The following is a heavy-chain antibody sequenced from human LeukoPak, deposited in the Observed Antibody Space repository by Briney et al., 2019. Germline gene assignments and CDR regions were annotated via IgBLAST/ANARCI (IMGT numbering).Heavy chain of an antibody. Sequence: ASVKVSCKASGYTFTGYYMHWVRQAPGQGLEWMGWINPNSGGTNYAQKFQGRVTMTRNTSISTAYMELSSLRSEDTAVYYCARGVVTVVAGGLIWFDPWGQGTLVTVSS. CDR3: ARGVVTVVAGGLIWFDP. CDR1: GYTFTGYY. V-gene: IGHV1-2*02. CDR2: INPNSGGT. D-gene: IGHD2-2*03. J-gene: IGHJ5*02.